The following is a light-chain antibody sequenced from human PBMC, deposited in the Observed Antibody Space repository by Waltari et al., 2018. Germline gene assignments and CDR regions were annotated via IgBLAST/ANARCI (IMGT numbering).Light chain of an antibody. J-gene: IGLJ2*01. CDR1: SSDVGGYNY. CDR2: DVS. Sequence: QSALTQPASVSGSPGQSITISCTGPSSDVGGYNYVSCYQQHPGKAPKLMIYDVSKRPSGVSNRFSGSKSGNTASLTISGLQAEDEADYYCSSYTSSSTVVFGGGTKLTVL. CDR3: SSYTSSSTVV. V-gene: IGLV2-14*01.